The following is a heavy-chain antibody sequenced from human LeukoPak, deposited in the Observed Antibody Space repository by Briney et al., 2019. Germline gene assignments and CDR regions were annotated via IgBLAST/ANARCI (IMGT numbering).Heavy chain of an antibody. D-gene: IGHD6-13*01. V-gene: IGHV3-30-3*01. CDR2: ISYDGSNK. J-gene: IGHJ4*02. CDR3: ARDNREQQLVPPTFDY. Sequence: PGGSLRLSCAASGFSFSTYWMSWVRQAPGKGLEWVAVISYDGSNKYYADSVKGRFTISRDNSKNTLYLQMNSLRAEDTAVYYCARDNREQQLVPPTFDYWGQGTLVTVSS. CDR1: GFSFSTYW.